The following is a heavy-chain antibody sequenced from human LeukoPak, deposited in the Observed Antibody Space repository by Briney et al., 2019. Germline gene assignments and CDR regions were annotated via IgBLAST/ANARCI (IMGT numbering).Heavy chain of an antibody. J-gene: IGHJ4*02. V-gene: IGHV3-48*01. D-gene: IGHD5-18*01. CDR2: ISSSSNTI. CDR1: GFTFSSYS. CDR3: ARLRYGYVDY. Sequence: GGSLRLSCAASGFTFSSYSMNWVRQAPGKGLEWVSYISSSSNTIYQADSVKGRFTISRDNAKNSLYLQMNSLRVEDTAVYYCARLRYGYVDYWGQGTLVTVSS.